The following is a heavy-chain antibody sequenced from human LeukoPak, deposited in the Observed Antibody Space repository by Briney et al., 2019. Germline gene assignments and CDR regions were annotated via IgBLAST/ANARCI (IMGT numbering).Heavy chain of an antibody. CDR1: GFTFSSYE. CDR3: AKSRGQLVSYNDY. V-gene: IGHV3-23*01. Sequence: GGSLRLSCVASGFTFSSYEMSWVRQAPGKGLEWVSYISGSGGSTYYADSVKGRFTISRDNSKNTLYLQMKSLRGEDTAVYFCAKSRGQLVSYNDYWGQGTLVTVSS. D-gene: IGHD6-13*01. CDR2: ISGSGGST. J-gene: IGHJ4*02.